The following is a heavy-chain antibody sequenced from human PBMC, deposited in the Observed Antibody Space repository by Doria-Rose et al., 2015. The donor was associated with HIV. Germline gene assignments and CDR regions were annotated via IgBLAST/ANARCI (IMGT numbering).Heavy chain of an antibody. CDR3: ANAPIIGRKYSCYMDV. V-gene: IGHV3-9*01. D-gene: IGHD2-21*01. Sequence: VQLVQSGGGLVQPGRSLRLSCVGSGFSFESYAMHWVRLAPGKGLECVAGISWDRGAVRDAGSVEGRFTSSRDNDKKSVYLEIRSLSPEDTTFNNCANAPIIGRKYSCYMDVWGKGTTVTV. J-gene: IGHJ6*03. CDR1: GFSFESYA. CDR2: ISWDRGAV.